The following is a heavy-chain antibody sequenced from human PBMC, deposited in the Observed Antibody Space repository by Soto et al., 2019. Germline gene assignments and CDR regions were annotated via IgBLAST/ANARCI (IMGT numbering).Heavy chain of an antibody. CDR1: GFTFSSYA. Sequence: EVQLLESGGGLVQPGGSLRLSCAASGFTFSSYAIRWVRQAPGKRLEWVSAISGSGGSTYYADSVKGRFTISRYNYKNTLYLQMTSLKDEDTAVYYCASRGRGSYYDYWGQGTLVTVSS. J-gene: IGHJ4*02. CDR3: ASRGRGSYYDY. CDR2: ISGSGGST. D-gene: IGHD3-16*01. V-gene: IGHV3-23*01.